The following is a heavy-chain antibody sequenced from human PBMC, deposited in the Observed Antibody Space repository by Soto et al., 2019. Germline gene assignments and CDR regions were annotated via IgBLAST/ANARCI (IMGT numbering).Heavy chain of an antibody. V-gene: IGHV1-69*02. CDR3: AIAVGAPGYFDY. J-gene: IGHJ4*02. Sequence: QVQLVQSGAEVKKPGSSVKVSCKASGGTFSSYTISWVRQAPGQGLEWMGRIIPILGIANYAQKFQGRVTITADKSTSTAYTELSSLRSEDTAVYYCAIAVGAPGYFDYWGQGTLVTVSS. D-gene: IGHD1-26*01. CDR2: IIPILGIA. CDR1: GGTFSSYT.